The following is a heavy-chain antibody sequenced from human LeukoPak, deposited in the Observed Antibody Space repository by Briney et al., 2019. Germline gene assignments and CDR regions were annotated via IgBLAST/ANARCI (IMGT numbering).Heavy chain of an antibody. V-gene: IGHV3-23*01. D-gene: IGHD2-21*02. CDR2: ISGSGGST. CDR3: ARDTATGLDV. CDR1: GFTFSSYA. Sequence: GGSLRLSCAASGFTFSSYAMSWVRQAPGKGLEWVSAISGSGGSTYYADSVKGRFTISRDNAKKALYLQMNSLRVEDTAVYFCARDTATGLDVWGQGTTVTVS. J-gene: IGHJ6*02.